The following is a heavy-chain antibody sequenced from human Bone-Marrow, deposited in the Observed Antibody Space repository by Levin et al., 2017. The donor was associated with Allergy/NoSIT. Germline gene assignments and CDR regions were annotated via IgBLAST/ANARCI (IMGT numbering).Heavy chain of an antibody. CDR2: MNPNSGNT. J-gene: IGHJ4*02. V-gene: IGHV1-8*01. Sequence: ASVKVSCKASGYTFTRYDINWVRQATGQGLEWMGWMNPNSGNTGYAQKFQGRVTMTRNTSINTAYMELSSLRSEDTAVYYCARGYSTDGGFDYWGQGTLVTVSS. CDR3: ARGYSTDGGFDY. CDR1: GYTFTRYD. D-gene: IGHD2-15*01.